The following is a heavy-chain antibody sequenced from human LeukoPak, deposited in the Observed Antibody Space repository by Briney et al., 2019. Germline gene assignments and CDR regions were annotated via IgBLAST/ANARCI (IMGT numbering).Heavy chain of an antibody. V-gene: IGHV3-21*01. CDR3: ARDCRSTSCYDGAFDI. CDR2: NNSGSSHI. J-gene: IGHJ3*02. Sequence: GGSLRLSCAASGFTFRSYSMNWVRQAPGKGLEWVSSNNSGSSHIYYAHSAKARFTICRDNAKNSLYLQMNSLTAEDTAVYYCARDCRSTSCYDGAFDIWGQGTKVTVSS. CDR1: GFTFRSYS. D-gene: IGHD2-2*01.